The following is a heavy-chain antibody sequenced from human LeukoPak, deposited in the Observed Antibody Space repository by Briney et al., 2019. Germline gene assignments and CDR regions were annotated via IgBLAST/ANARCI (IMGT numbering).Heavy chain of an antibody. J-gene: IGHJ2*01. CDR3: ARDRWSGSYSNWYFDL. V-gene: IGHV4-59*12. CDR1: GGSISSYY. CDR2: IYYSGST. D-gene: IGHD1-26*01. Sequence: SETLSLTCTVSGGSISSYYWSWLRQPPGKGLEWIGYIYYSGSTNYNPSLKSRVTISVDTSKNQFSLKLSSVTAADTAVYYCARDRWSGSYSNWYFDLWGRGTLVTVSS.